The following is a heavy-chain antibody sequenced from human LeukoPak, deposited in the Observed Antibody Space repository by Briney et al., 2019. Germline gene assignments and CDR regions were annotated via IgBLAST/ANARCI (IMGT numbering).Heavy chain of an antibody. CDR2: ISSSGRTI. J-gene: IGHJ4*02. CDR3: ARDKSVGPTPLDF. Sequence: GGSLILSCAASGFTFSSYEMNWVRQAPGKGLEWVSHISSSGRTIHYADSVKGRFTISRDNAKNSLYLQMNSLRAEDTAVYYCARDKSVGPTPLDFWGQGTLVTVSS. D-gene: IGHD1-26*01. CDR1: GFTFSSYE. V-gene: IGHV3-48*03.